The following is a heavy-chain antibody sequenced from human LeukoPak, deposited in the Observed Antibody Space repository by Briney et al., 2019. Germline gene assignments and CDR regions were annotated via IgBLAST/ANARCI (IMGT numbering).Heavy chain of an antibody. Sequence: GGSLRLSCAASGFTVSSNYMSWVRQAPGKGLEWVSVIYSGGTTYYADSVRGRFTASRENSKNTLYLQMNSLRVEDTAVYYCAHKLGRYYGMDVWGQGTTVTVSS. V-gene: IGHV3-66*01. CDR2: IYSGGTT. CDR1: GFTVSSNY. CDR3: AHKLGRYYGMDV. J-gene: IGHJ6*02.